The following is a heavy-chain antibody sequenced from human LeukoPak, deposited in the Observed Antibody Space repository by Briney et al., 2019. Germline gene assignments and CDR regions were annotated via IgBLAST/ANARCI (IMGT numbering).Heavy chain of an antibody. CDR1: GYTLTELS. CDR2: IDPDDGET. V-gene: IGHV1-24*01. CDR3: ATNLGVLRYFDWLAPGYYGMDV. D-gene: IGHD3-9*01. J-gene: IGHJ6*04. Sequence: GGSVNVSCTVSGYTLTELSMHWVRQAPGKGLEWVGGIDPDDGETYYAHTVQGRVTITEDTSTDTVYMELSSLRSEDTAVYYWATNLGVLRYFDWLAPGYYGMDVWGKGTTVTVSS.